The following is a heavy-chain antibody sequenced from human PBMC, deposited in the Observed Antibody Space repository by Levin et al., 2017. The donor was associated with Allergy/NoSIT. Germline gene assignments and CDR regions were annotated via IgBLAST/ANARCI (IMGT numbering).Heavy chain of an antibody. CDR1: GFTFSSYW. V-gene: IGHV3-74*03. CDR2: IKSDGSYA. CDR3: ARDAYYDRSGSDY. Sequence: PGESLKISCVASGFTFSSYWMHWVRQAPGKGMVWVSRIKSDGSYATYADSVRGRFTMSRDNARNTLYLQMNSLRAEDTAVYYCARDAYYDRSGSDYWGQGTLVTVSS. J-gene: IGHJ4*02. D-gene: IGHD3-22*01.